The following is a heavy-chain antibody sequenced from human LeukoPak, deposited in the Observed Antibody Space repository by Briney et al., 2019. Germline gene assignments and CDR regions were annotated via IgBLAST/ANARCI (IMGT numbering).Heavy chain of an antibody. V-gene: IGHV3-30*18. J-gene: IGHJ4*02. CDR1: GFTFSSYG. CDR3: TNSDDYGDY. CDR2: IAFDDTDR. Sequence: AGGSLRLSCAASGFTFSSYGMHWVRQAPSKGLEWVAAIAFDDTDRYYIDSVKGRFTISRDDSKNTLYLHMTSLRAEDTAVYYCTNSDDYGDYWGQGTLVTVSS.